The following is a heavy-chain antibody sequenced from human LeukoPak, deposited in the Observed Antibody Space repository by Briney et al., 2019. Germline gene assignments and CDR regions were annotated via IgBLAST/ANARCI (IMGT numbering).Heavy chain of an antibody. V-gene: IGHV1-69*04. CDR2: IIPVLGIA. Sequence: SVKVSCKASGGTFSSYAISWVRQAPGQGLEWMGRIIPVLGIANYAQKFQGRVTITADKSTSTAYMELSSLRSEDTAVYYCARERYSSSSGFDPWGQGTLVTVSS. CDR3: ARERYSSSSGFDP. CDR1: GGTFSSYA. J-gene: IGHJ5*02. D-gene: IGHD6-6*01.